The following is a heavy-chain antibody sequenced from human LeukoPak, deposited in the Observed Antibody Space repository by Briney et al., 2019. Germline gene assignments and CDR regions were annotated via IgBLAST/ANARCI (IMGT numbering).Heavy chain of an antibody. V-gene: IGHV4-34*01. D-gene: IGHD2-2*01. CDR1: GGSFSGYY. CDR3: ARLPGIVVVPAAMNFDY. CDR2: INHSGST. J-gene: IGHJ4*02. Sequence: SETLSLTCAVYGGSFSGYYWSWIRQPPGKGLEWIGEINHSGSTNYNPSLKSRVTISVDTSKNQFSLKLSSVTAADTAVYYCARLPGIVVVPAAMNFDYWGQGTLVTVSS.